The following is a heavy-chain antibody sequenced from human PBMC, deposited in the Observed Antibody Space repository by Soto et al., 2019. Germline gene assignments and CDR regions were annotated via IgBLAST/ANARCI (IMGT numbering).Heavy chain of an antibody. CDR3: ARGGLSPERSWFDP. J-gene: IGHJ5*02. V-gene: IGHV1-69*13. Sequence: SVKVSCKASGGTFSSSVFSWVRQAPGQGLEWMGGIIPIFGTADYSQKFQGRVTITADEATSTAYIELSSLRSEDTAVYYCARGGLSPERSWFDPWGQGTLVTVSS. CDR2: IIPIFGTA. D-gene: IGHD1-26*01. CDR1: GGTFSSSV.